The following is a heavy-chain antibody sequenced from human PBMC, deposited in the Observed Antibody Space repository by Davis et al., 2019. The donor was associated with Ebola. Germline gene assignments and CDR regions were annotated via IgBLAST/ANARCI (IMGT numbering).Heavy chain of an antibody. CDR2: ISYDGSNK. D-gene: IGHD2-15*01. V-gene: IGHV3-30*18. Sequence: GGSLRLSCGVSGLPFSDYFMHWVRQAPGKGLERVAVISYDGSNKYYADSVKGRLTIYRDKSKNTLYLQMNSLRAEDTAVYYCAKDKRSDIVVVVTATWGQGTLVTVSS. J-gene: IGHJ5*02. CDR3: AKDKRSDIVVVVTAT. CDR1: GLPFSDYF.